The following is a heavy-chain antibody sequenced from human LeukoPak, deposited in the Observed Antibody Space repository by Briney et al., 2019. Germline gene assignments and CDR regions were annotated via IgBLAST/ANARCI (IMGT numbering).Heavy chain of an antibody. CDR1: GFTFSSYA. V-gene: IGHV3-23*01. J-gene: IGHJ4*02. CDR2: ISGSGGST. CDR3: ARVDAALDY. Sequence: PGGSLRLSCAASGFTFSSYAMSWVRQAPGKGLEWVSVISGSGGSTYYADSVKGRFTISRDNARNSLYLQMNSLRAEDTAIYYCARVDAALDYWGQGTLVTVSS. D-gene: IGHD6-6*01.